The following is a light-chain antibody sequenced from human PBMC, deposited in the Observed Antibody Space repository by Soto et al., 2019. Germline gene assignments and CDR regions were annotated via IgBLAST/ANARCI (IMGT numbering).Light chain of an antibody. CDR3: QQRSNWPPYT. J-gene: IGKJ2*01. V-gene: IGKV1-39*01. CDR2: AAS. CDR1: QSISTY. Sequence: DIQMTQSPSSLSASVGDRVTITCRASQSISTYLNWYQQKVGKAPKLLIYAASSLQRGVPSRFSGSGSGTDFTLTISSLQPEDFAVYYCQQRSNWPPYTFGQGTKLEIK.